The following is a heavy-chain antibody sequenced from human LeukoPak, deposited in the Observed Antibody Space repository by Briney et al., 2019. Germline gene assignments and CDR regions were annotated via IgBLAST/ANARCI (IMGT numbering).Heavy chain of an antibody. Sequence: SETLSLTCAVYGGSFSGYYWSWIRQPPGKGLEWIGEISHSGSTNYNASLKSRVTISVDTSKNQFSLKLSSVTAADTAVYYCAREEDCSGGICYLGNAFDIWGQGTMVTVSS. D-gene: IGHD2-15*01. J-gene: IGHJ3*02. V-gene: IGHV4-34*01. CDR2: ISHSGST. CDR1: GGSFSGYY. CDR3: AREEDCSGGICYLGNAFDI.